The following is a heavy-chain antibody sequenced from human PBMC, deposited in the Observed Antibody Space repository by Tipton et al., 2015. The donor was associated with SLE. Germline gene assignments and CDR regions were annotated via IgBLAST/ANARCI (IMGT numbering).Heavy chain of an antibody. J-gene: IGHJ6*02. CDR1: GGTFSSYA. Sequence: QVQLVQSGPEVKKPGSSVKVSCKASGGTFSSYAISWVRQAPGQGLEWMGGTIPIFGTANYAQKFQGRVTITADESTSTAYMELSSLRSEDTAVYYCARGRGVFLRFLEWARGMDVWGQGTTVTVSS. CDR3: ARGRGVFLRFLEWARGMDV. V-gene: IGHV1-69*01. D-gene: IGHD3-3*01. CDR2: TIPIFGTA.